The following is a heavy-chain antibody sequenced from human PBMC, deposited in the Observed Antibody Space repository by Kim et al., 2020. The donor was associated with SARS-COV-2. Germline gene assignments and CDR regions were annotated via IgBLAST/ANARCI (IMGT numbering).Heavy chain of an antibody. V-gene: IGHV3-15*01. D-gene: IGHD6-25*01. Sequence: GGSLRLSCAGSGLTFSHAWMSWVRQAPGKGLEWLGLIKSNIDGGTTHYAAPVKDRFTISRDDSENTLYLQIKSLRSEDSAVYYCMAADHMGRWERFDYWGRGTLVTVSS. CDR1: GLTFSHAW. CDR3: MAADHMGRWERFDY. CDR2: IKSNIDGGTT. J-gene: IGHJ4*02.